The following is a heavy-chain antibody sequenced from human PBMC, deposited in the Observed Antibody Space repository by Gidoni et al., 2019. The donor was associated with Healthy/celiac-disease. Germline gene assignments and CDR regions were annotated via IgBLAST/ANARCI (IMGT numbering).Heavy chain of an antibody. J-gene: IGHJ6*02. CDR3: ARDSLMGPTVTTYYYYGMDV. D-gene: IGHD4-17*01. CDR1: GFTSSAYY. V-gene: IGHV3-11*06. CDR2: ISSSSSYT. Sequence: QVQLVESGGGLVKPGGSPRLSCAASGFTSSAYYMSWIRQAPGKGLEWVSYISSSSSYTNYADSVKGRFTISRDNAKNSLYLQMNSLRAEDTAVYYCARDSLMGPTVTTYYYYGMDVWGQGTTVTVSS.